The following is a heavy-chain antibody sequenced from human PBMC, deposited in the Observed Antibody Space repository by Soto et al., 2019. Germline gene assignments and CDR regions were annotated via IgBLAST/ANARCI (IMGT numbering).Heavy chain of an antibody. Sequence: QVQLVESGGGGVQPGRSLRLSCAASGFTFSSYGMHWVRQAPGKGLEWVAVISYDGSNKYYADSVKGRFTISRDNSKNTLYLQMNSLRAEDTAVYYCAKDWGSYCTNGVCYTLDYWGQGTLVTVSS. CDR1: GFTFSSYG. CDR2: ISYDGSNK. CDR3: AKDWGSYCTNGVCYTLDY. J-gene: IGHJ4*02. D-gene: IGHD2-8*01. V-gene: IGHV3-30*18.